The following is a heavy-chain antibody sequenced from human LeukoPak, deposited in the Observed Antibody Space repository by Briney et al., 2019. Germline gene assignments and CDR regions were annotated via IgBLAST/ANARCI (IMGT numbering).Heavy chain of an antibody. CDR3: ARDRFWSGWVRGDWFDP. D-gene: IGHD3-3*01. V-gene: IGHV1-69*04. CDR2: IIPILGIA. Sequence: SVKVSCKSSGYTFTSYGISWVRQAPGQGLEWMGRIIPILGIANYAQKFQGRVTITADKSTSTAYMELSSLRSEDTAVYYCARDRFWSGWVRGDWFDPWGQGTLVTVSS. CDR1: GYTFTSYG. J-gene: IGHJ5*02.